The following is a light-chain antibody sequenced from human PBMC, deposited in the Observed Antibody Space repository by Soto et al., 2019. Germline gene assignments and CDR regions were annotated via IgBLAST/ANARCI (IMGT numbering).Light chain of an antibody. CDR1: QSVSSSY. CDR3: QEYGSAPGWT. CDR2: GAS. Sequence: EIVLTQSPGTLSLSPGERATLSCRASQSVSSSYLAWYQQKPGQAPRPLIYGASSRATGIPDRFSGSGSETDFTLTISGLEAEDFAVYYWQEYGSAPGWTFGQGTKVEIK. V-gene: IGKV3-20*01. J-gene: IGKJ1*01.